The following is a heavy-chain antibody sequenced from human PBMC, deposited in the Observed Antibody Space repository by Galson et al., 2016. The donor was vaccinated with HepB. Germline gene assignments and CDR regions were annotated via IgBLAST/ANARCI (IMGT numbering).Heavy chain of an antibody. CDR2: IIPIFGAA. CDR3: ARVNGYSGYDSGEYYYYGMDV. J-gene: IGHJ6*02. V-gene: IGHV1-69*06. D-gene: IGHD5-12*01. Sequence: SVKVSCKASGGTFSNYGINWVRQAPGQGLEWMGGIIPIFGAAHYAEKFQGRVTITADKSTSTAYMDLTSLSSEDTAVYYCARVNGYSGYDSGEYYYYGMDVWGQGTTVTVSS. CDR1: GGTFSNYG.